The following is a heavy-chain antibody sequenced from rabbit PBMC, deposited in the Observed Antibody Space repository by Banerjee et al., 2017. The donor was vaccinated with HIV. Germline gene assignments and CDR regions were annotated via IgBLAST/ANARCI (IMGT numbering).Heavy chain of an antibody. J-gene: IGHJ4*01. V-gene: IGHV1S45*01. CDR1: GFSFSSSYD. CDR3: ARDLAGVIGWNFNL. CDR2: IFTSSTGST. D-gene: IGHD4-1*01. Sequence: QEQLVESGGGLVQPEGSLTLTCTASGFSFSSSYDMCWVRQAPGKGLEWIACIFTSSTGSTYYASWAKGRFTISKTSSTTVTLQMTSLTAADTATYFCARDLAGVIGWNFNLWGPGTLVTVS.